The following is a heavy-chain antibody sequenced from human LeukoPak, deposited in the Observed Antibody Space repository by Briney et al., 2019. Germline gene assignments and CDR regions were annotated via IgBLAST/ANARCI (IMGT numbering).Heavy chain of an antibody. J-gene: IGHJ1*01. V-gene: IGHV4-4*02. Sequence: PSETLSLTCAVSGGSISSSNWWSWVRQPPGKGLEWIGEIYHSGSTNYNPSLKSRVTISVDKSKNQFSLKLSSVTAADTAVYYCASLPRGIVVVNGHWGQGTLVTVSS. CDR1: GGSISSSNW. CDR2: IYHSGST. CDR3: ASLPRGIVVVNGH. D-gene: IGHD3-22*01.